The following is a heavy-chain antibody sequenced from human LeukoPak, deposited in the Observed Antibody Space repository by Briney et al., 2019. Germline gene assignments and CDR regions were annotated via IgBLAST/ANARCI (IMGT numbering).Heavy chain of an antibody. Sequence: GESLKISCKGSGYSFSGYWIGWVRQMPGKGLEWMAIIYPDDSDTRYSPSFQGQVTISADKSISTAYLQWSSLKASDTAMYYCARHRKDIGFDSWGQGTLVTVSS. CDR2: IYPDDSDT. D-gene: IGHD2-15*01. CDR1: GYSFSGYW. CDR3: ARHRKDIGFDS. V-gene: IGHV5-51*01. J-gene: IGHJ4*02.